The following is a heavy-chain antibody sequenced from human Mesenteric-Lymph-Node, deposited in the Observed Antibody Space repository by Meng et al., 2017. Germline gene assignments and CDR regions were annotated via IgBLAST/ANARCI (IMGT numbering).Heavy chain of an antibody. J-gene: IGHJ5*02. CDR1: GYSISSGYY. D-gene: IGHD5-24*01. CDR2: IYHSGST. CDR3: ARGEMGPNWFDP. V-gene: IGHV4-38-2*01. Sequence: SETLSLTCAVSGYSISSGYYWGWIRQPPGKGLEWIGSIYHSGSTYYNPSLKSRVTISVDTSKNQFSLKLSSVTAADTAVYYCARGEMGPNWFDPWGQGTLVTVSS.